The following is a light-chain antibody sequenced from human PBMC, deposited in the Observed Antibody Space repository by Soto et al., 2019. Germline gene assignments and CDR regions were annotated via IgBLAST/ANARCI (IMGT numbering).Light chain of an antibody. CDR2: DAS. Sequence: MTQSPSTLSLSPGEKAILSSRASQTIDNTLAWYQRKPGQAPRLLIYDASTRATGVPARFSGSGSGTDFTLTISSLQSEDFAVYYCQRYNYWPYTLGQGPKVDIK. J-gene: IGKJ2*01. V-gene: IGKV3-15*01. CDR3: QRYNYWPYT. CDR1: QTIDNT.